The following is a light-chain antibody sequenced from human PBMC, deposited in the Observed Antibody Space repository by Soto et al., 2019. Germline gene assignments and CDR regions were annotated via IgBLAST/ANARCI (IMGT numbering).Light chain of an antibody. CDR3: QQYNSYSPWT. CDR1: QSISSW. Sequence: DIQMTQSPSTLSASVGDRVTITCRASQSISSWLAWYQQKPGKAPKLLIYDASSLESGVPSRFSGSGSGTEFPLTISRLQPDDFATYYCQQYNSYSPWTFGQGTKVDIK. V-gene: IGKV1-5*01. J-gene: IGKJ1*01. CDR2: DAS.